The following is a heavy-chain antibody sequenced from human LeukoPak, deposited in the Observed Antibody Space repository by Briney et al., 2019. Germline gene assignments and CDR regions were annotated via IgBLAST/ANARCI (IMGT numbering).Heavy chain of an antibody. V-gene: IGHV4-38-2*02. CDR2: IYQSGST. Sequence: KTSETLSLTCAVSGYSISSGYYWGWIRQPPGKGLEWIGSIYQSGSTYYNPSLKSRVTISVDTSKNQFSLKLSSVTAADTAVYYCAREEDSSGWYGDYWGQGTLVTVSS. J-gene: IGHJ4*02. D-gene: IGHD6-19*01. CDR1: GYSISSGYY. CDR3: AREEDSSGWYGDY.